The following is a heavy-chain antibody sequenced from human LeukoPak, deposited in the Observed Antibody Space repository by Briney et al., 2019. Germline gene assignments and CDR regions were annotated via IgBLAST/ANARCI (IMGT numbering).Heavy chain of an antibody. CDR2: ISYDGSNI. J-gene: IGHJ4*02. CDR1: GFTFSSYG. V-gene: IGHV3-30*18. CDR3: AKDTKTCIQLGLTDY. D-gene: IGHD5-18*01. Sequence: GRSLRLSCAASGFTFSSYGMHWVRQAPGKGLEWVAVISYDGSNIYYADSVKGRFTISRDNSKNTLYLQMNSLRAEDTAVYYCAKDTKTCIQLGLTDYWGQGTLVTVSS.